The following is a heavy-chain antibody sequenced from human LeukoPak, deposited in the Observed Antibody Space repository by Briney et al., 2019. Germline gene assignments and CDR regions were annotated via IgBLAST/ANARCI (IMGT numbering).Heavy chain of an antibody. D-gene: IGHD2-15*01. CDR3: AKIRLEESATGY. J-gene: IGHJ4*02. Sequence: GGSLILSCAASGFSFNAYGMNWVRQAPGKGLEWVSAIGGSGATTYYADSVRGRFTISRDNSKNTMYLQMSSLRAEDTAVYYCAKIRLEESATGYWGQGTLVTVSS. CDR2: IGGSGATT. V-gene: IGHV3-23*01. CDR1: GFSFNAYG.